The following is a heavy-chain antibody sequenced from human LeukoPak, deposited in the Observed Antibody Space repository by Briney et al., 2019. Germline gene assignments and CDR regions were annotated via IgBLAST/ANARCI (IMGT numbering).Heavy chain of an antibody. CDR1: GFTFSSYA. CDR3: AKARSGWCQFDY. V-gene: IGHV3-23*01. D-gene: IGHD6-19*01. J-gene: IGHJ4*02. CDR2: ISGSGGST. Sequence: GGSLRLSCAASGFTFSSYAMSWVCQAPGKGLEWVSAISGSGGSTYYAESVKGRFTISRDNSKNTLYLQMNSLRAEDTAVYYCAKARSGWCQFDYWGQGALVTVSS.